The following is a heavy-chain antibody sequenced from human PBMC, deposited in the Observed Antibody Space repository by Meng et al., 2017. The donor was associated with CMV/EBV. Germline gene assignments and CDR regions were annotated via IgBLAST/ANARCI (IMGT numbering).Heavy chain of an antibody. CDR2: ISYDGSNK. CDR3: ARAEYSSSPVDY. D-gene: IGHD6-6*01. J-gene: IGHJ4*02. V-gene: IGHV3-30*04. CDR1: GFTFSSYA. Sequence: GESLKISCAASGFTFSSYAMHWVRQAPGKGLEWVAVISYDGSNKYYADSVKGRFTISRDNSKNTLYLQMNSLRAEDTAVYYCARAEYSSSPVDYWGQVTLVTVSS.